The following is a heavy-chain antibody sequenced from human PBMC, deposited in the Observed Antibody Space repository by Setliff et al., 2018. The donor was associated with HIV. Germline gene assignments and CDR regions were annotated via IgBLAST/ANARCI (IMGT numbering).Heavy chain of an antibody. CDR3: ARLSQRIRIFGVINRGEEFDI. Sequence: GESLKISCKGSGYSFTSYWIGWVRQMPGKGLEWMGIIYPGDSDTRYSPSFQGQVTISADNSNTTAYLQWSSLKASDTAMYFCARLSQRIRIFGVINRGEEFDIWGQGTMVT. J-gene: IGHJ3*02. CDR2: IYPGDSDT. V-gene: IGHV5-51*01. CDR1: GYSFTSYW. D-gene: IGHD3-3*01.